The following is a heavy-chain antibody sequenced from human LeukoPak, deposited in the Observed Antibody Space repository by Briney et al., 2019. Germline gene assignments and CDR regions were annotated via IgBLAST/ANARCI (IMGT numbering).Heavy chain of an antibody. V-gene: IGHV4-30-2*01. CDR1: GGSLSSDDDYS. J-gene: IGHJ6*02. D-gene: IGHD3-22*01. Sequence: SETLSLTCAVSGGSLSSDDDYSWSWIRQPPGKGLEWVGYIFQSGTTYYNPSLKSRVTISIDRSRNLFFLNLTSVTAADTAAYFCARGGAYYYDSGGWPYWGQGTAVTVSS. CDR2: IFQSGTT. CDR3: ARGGAYYYDSGGWPY.